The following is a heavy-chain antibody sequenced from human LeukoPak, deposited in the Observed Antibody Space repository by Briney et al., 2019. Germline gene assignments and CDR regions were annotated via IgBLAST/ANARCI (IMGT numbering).Heavy chain of an antibody. CDR2: ISGSGGST. V-gene: IGHV3-23*01. Sequence: GGSLRLFCAASGFTFSSYTMSWVRQAPGKGLEWVSAISGSGGSTYYADSVKGRFTISRDNSKNTLYLQMNSLRAEDTAVYYCAKDLYDSSGYYSPVDAFDIWGQGTMVTVSS. CDR1: GFTFSSYT. D-gene: IGHD3-22*01. J-gene: IGHJ3*02. CDR3: AKDLYDSSGYYSPVDAFDI.